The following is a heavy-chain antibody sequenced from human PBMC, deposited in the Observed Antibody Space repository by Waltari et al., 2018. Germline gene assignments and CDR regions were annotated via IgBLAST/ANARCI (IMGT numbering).Heavy chain of an antibody. CDR1: GYTFLTHT. D-gene: IGHD2-21*01. CDR3: ARWSIIRGVNYDFDT. V-gene: IGHV1-3*01. J-gene: IGHJ3*02. Sequence: QVQLVQSGTEVKKSGASVKDSFKASGYTFLTHTPHWVRHAPGHGLEWMGWINAGNGNTKYSQKFQGRVAFTRDTSASTGYMELSSLRSEDTAVYYCARWSIIRGVNYDFDTWGQGTMVTVSS. CDR2: INAGNGNT.